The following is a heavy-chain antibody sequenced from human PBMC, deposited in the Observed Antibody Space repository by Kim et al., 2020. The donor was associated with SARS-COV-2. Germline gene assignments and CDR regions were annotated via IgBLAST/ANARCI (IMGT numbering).Heavy chain of an antibody. V-gene: IGHV3-74*01. CDR3: ARERYSGYGYYYYGMDV. Sequence: SVKCRFTISSDNAKNTLYLQMNSLGAEDTTVYYCARERYSGYGYYYYGMDVWGQGTTVTVSS. J-gene: IGHJ6*02. D-gene: IGHD5-12*01.